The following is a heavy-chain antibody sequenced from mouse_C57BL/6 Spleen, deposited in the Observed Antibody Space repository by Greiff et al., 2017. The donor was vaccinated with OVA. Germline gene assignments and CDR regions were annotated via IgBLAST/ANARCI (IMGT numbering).Heavy chain of an antibody. D-gene: IGHD1-1*01. CDR1: GFTFSDAW. CDR2: IRNKANNHET. V-gene: IGHV6-6*01. Sequence: EVKVEESGGGLVQPGGSMKLSCAASGFTFSDAWMDWVRQSPEKGLEWVAEIRNKANNHETYYAESVKGRFTISRDDSKSSVYLQMHSFRAEDTGIYYCTSPLYYYGSSYGAMDYWGQGTSVTVSS. CDR3: TSPLYYYGSSYGAMDY. J-gene: IGHJ4*01.